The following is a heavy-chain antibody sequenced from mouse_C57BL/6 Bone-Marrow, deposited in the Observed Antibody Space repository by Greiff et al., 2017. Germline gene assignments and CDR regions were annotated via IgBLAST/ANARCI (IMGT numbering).Heavy chain of an antibody. Sequence: EVHLVESGGGLVQPGGSLSLSCAASGFTFTDYYMSWVRQPPGKALEWLGFIRNKANGYTTEYSASVKGRFTISRDNSQSILYLQMNALRAEDSATYYCARYIRFFLLLDYWGQGTTLTVSS. CDR1: GFTFTDYY. CDR3: ARYIRFFLLLDY. J-gene: IGHJ2*01. V-gene: IGHV7-3*01. D-gene: IGHD2-1*01. CDR2: IRNKANGYTT.